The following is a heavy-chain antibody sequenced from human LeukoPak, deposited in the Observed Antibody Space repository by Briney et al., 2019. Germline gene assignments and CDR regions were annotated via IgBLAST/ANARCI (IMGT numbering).Heavy chain of an antibody. Sequence: SETLSLTCAGYGGSFSGYYWSWIRQPPGKGLEWIGEINHSGSTNYNPSLKSRVTISVDTSKNQFSLKLSSVTAADTAVYYCARGLGGDVDYWGQGTLVTVSS. V-gene: IGHV4-34*01. CDR3: ARGLGGDVDY. CDR1: GGSFSGYY. CDR2: INHSGST. D-gene: IGHD2-21*02. J-gene: IGHJ4*02.